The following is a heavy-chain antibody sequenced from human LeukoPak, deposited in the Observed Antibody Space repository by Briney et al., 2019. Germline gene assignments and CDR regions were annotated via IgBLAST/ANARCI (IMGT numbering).Heavy chain of an antibody. CDR3: AKEVVATGRWFDP. Sequence: QSGGSLRLSCAASGFTFTNYAMSWVRQAPGKGLEWVSGISTGGGSTYYADSVKGRFTISRDNSKNTLYLQMNSLRAEDTAVYYCAKEVVATGRWFDPWGQGTLVTVSS. V-gene: IGHV3-23*01. CDR1: GFTFTNYA. CDR2: ISTGGGST. D-gene: IGHD2-15*01. J-gene: IGHJ5*02.